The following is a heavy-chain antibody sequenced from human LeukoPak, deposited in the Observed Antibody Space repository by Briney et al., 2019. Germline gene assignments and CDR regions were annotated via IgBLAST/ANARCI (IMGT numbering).Heavy chain of an antibody. J-gene: IGHJ5*02. CDR2: ISGSGGST. V-gene: IGHV3-23*01. D-gene: IGHD3-3*01. Sequence: GGSLRLSCAASGFTFSSYAMSWVRQAPGKGLEWVSAISGSGGSTYYADSVKGRFTISRDNSKNTLYLQMNSLRAEDTAVYYCAKANPNVLRFLEWLLYNRFDPWGQGTLVTVSS. CDR1: GFTFSSYA. CDR3: AKANPNVLRFLEWLLYNRFDP.